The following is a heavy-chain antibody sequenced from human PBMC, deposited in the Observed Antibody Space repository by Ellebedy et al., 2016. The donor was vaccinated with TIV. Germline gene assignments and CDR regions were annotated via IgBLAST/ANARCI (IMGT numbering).Heavy chain of an antibody. V-gene: IGHV3-48*04. D-gene: IGHD2/OR15-2a*01. J-gene: IGHJ4*02. Sequence: GESLKISCAASGFTFSSYSMNWVRQAPGKGPEWVSYLTGSGSTIYYADSGKGRFTVSRDNAENSLYLQMDSLRAEDTAVYYCARTEKGTFYFDYWGQGTLVTVSS. CDR3: ARTEKGTFYFDY. CDR2: LTGSGSTI. CDR1: GFTFSSYS.